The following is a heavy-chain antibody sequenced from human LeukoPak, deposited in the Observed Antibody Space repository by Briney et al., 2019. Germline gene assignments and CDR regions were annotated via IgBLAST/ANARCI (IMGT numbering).Heavy chain of an antibody. D-gene: IGHD6-13*01. J-gene: IGHJ4*02. V-gene: IGHV4-59*08. CDR3: ARHGSSSWSLDY. CDR2: IYYSGST. CDR1: GGSISSYY. Sequence: SETLSLTCTVSGGSISSYYWSWIRQPPGKGLEWIGYIYYSGSTNYNPSLKSRVTISVDTSKNQFSLKLSPVTAADTAVYYCARHGSSSWSLDYWGQGTLVTVSS.